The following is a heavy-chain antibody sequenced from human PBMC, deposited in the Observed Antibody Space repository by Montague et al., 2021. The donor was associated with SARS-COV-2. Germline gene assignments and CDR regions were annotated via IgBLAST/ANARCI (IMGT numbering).Heavy chain of an antibody. CDR3: ARKTSRGLTIFGVVTASYCFDD. CDR1: GDSISSSSYF. V-gene: IGHV4-39*01. CDR2: IYYSGST. Sequence: SETLSLTCTVSGDSISSSSYFWGWIRQPPGKGLEWIGSIYYSGSTYYNPSLKGRVTISVDASKNQFSLKLSSVTAADTAVFYCARKTSRGLTIFGVVTASYCFDDWGQGTLVTVSP. J-gene: IGHJ4*02. D-gene: IGHD3-3*01.